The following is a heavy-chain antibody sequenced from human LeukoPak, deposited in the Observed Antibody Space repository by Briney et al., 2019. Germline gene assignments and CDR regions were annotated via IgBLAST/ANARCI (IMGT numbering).Heavy chain of an antibody. CDR2: ISGSGGGT. J-gene: IGHJ4*02. D-gene: IGHD1-26*01. Sequence: GGSLRLSCAASGFTFSSYAMSWVRQAPEKGLEWVSTISGSGGGTYYADSVKGRFTISRDNAKNSLYLQMDSLRAEDTAVYYCARRSGSYYVFDYWGQGTLVTVTS. CDR1: GFTFSSYA. V-gene: IGHV3-23*01. CDR3: ARRSGSYYVFDY.